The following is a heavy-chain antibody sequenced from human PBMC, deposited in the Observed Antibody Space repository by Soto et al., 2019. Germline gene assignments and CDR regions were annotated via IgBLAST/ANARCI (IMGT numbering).Heavy chain of an antibody. V-gene: IGHV1-18*01. J-gene: IGHJ6*03. D-gene: IGHD6-6*01. CDR3: ARVRQLVGYFYYYMDV. CDR2: ISAYNGDT. Sequence: QVPLLQSGAEVKKPRASVKVSCKASGYTFTNYGITWVRQAPGQGLEWMGWISAYNGDTNYTQRLQGRVTMTTDTSTSTAYMELRGLRSDDTAVYYWARVRQLVGYFYYYMDVWGKGTTVTVSS. CDR1: GYTFTNYG.